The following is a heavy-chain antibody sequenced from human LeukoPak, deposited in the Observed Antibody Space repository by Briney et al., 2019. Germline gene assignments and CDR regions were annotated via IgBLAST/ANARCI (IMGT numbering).Heavy chain of an antibody. CDR3: ARRTGSSSSRWFDP. CDR2: IYYSGST. D-gene: IGHD6-6*01. V-gene: IGHV4-39*01. CDR1: GGSISSSSDY. Sequence: SETLSLTCTVSGGSISSSSDYWGWIRQPPGKGLEWIANIYYSGSTFYNPSLKSRVTISVDTSKNQFSLKLSSVTAADQAVYYCARRTGSSSSRWFDPWGQGTLVTVSS. J-gene: IGHJ5*02.